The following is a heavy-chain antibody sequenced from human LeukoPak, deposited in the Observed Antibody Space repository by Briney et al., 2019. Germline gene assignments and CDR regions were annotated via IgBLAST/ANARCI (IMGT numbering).Heavy chain of an antibody. CDR3: ATEGIQLWLKES. CDR1: GYTFTSYG. D-gene: IGHD5-18*01. V-gene: IGHV1-18*01. J-gene: IGHJ4*02. Sequence: ASVKVSCKASGYTFTSYGISWVRQAPGQGLEWMGWISAYNGNTNYAQKLQGRVTMTRDTSISTAYMELSRLRSDDTAVYYCATEGIQLWLKESWGQGTLVTVSS. CDR2: ISAYNGNT.